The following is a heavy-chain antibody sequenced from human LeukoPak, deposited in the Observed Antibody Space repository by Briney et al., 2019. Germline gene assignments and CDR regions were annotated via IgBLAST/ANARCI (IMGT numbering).Heavy chain of an antibody. CDR1: GGSISSGSYY. CDR3: ARVGPQIDYGVYYYYYMDV. V-gene: IGHV4-61*02. CDR2: IYTSGST. Sequence: PSQTLSLTCTVSGGSISSGSYYWSWIRQPAGKGLEWIGRIYTSGSTNYNPSLKSRVTISVDTSKNQFSLKLSSVTAADTAVYYCARVGPQIDYGVYYYYYMDVWGKGTTVTVSS. D-gene: IGHD4-17*01. J-gene: IGHJ6*03.